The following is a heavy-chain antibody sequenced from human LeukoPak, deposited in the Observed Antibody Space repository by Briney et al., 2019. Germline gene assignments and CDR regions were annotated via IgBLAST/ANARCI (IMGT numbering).Heavy chain of an antibody. Sequence: SLRHSCSPSWFTFSSYVMLWVRPAPGKGGAGVAWISYDGSNQYYAAFVKGRFPISRDNSKNTLYLQTNSVRAEDTDVYYCARAWIQTYEWFDLWGQGTLVTVSS. CDR2: ISYDGSNQ. CDR1: WFTFSSYV. D-gene: IGHD5-18*01. CDR3: ARAWIQTYEWFDL. V-gene: IGHV3-30-3*01. J-gene: IGHJ5*02.